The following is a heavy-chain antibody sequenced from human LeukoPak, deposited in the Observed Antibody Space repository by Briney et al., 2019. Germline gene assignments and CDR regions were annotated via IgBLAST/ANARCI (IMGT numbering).Heavy chain of an antibody. CDR2: IKQDGSEK. D-gene: IGHD2-15*01. CDR3: ASIGYCSGGSCRSFFDY. J-gene: IGHJ4*02. V-gene: IGHV3-7*01. CDR1: GFTFSSYW. Sequence: GGSLRLSCAVSGFTFSSYWMSWVRQAPGKGLEWVANIKQDGSEKYYVDSVKGRFTISRDNAKNSLYLQMNSLRAEDTAVYYCASIGYCSGGSCRSFFDYWGQGTLVTVSS.